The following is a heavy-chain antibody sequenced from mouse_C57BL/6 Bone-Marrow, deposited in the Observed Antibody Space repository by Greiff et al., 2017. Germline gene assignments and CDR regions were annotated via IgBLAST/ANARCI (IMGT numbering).Heavy chain of an antibody. CDR2: IDPEDGET. J-gene: IGHJ1*03. CDR1: GFNIKDYY. V-gene: IGHV14-2*01. D-gene: IGHD1-1*01. CDR3: ARWGTTVVAHFDV. Sequence: VHVKQSGAELVKPGASVKLSCTASGFNIKDYYMHWVKQRTEQGLEWIGRIDPEDGETKYAPKFQGKATITADTSSNTAYLQLSSLTSEDTAVYYCARWGTTVVAHFDVWGTGTTVTVAS.